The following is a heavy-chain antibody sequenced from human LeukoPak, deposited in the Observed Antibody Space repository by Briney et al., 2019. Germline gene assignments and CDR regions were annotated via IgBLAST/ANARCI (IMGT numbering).Heavy chain of an antibody. CDR1: GYTLTSFG. CDR2: ISAYNGNT. D-gene: IGHD3-10*01. V-gene: IGHV1-18*01. J-gene: IGHJ4*02. CDR3: ARDLVRGVPYYFDY. Sequence: ASVNLSCKPSGYTLTSFGISWVRQAPGQGLEWMGWISAYNGNTNYAQKLQGRVTMTTDTSTRTAYMELRSLRSDDTAVYYCARDLVRGVPYYFDYWGQGTLVTVSS.